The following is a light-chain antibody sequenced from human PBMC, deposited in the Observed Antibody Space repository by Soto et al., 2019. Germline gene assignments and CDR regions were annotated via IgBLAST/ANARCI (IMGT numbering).Light chain of an antibody. V-gene: IGKV3-20*01. CDR2: GAS. Sequence: EIVLTQSPGTLSLSPGERATLSCRASQSVSSSYLAWYQQKPGQPPRLLIYGASSRATGIPDRFSGSGSGTDLTLTLSILEPEDFAVYYCQLYSGSPPYTFGQGTKLEIK. CDR1: QSVSSSY. CDR3: QLYSGSPPYT. J-gene: IGKJ2*01.